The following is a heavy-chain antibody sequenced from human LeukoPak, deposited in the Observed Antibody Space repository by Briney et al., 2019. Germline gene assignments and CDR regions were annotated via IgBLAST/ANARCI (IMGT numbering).Heavy chain of an antibody. CDR1: GFTFSSYA. V-gene: IGHV3-23*01. CDR2: ISGSGGST. J-gene: IGHJ4*02. D-gene: IGHD6-13*01. CDR3: AKDRVAGTDY. Sequence: GGTLRLSCAASGFTFSSYAMSWVRQAPGKGLEWVSAISGSGGSTYYADSVKGRFTTSRDNSKNTLYLQMNSLRAEDTAVYYCAKDRVAGTDYWGQGTLVTVST.